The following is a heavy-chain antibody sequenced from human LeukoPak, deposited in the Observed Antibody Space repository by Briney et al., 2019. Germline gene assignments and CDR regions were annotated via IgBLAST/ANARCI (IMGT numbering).Heavy chain of an antibody. CDR3: AREGPYYDILTGSPWFDP. Sequence: PSETLSLTCAVYGRSFSGYYWSWIRQPPGKGLEWIGEINHSGSTNYNPSLKSRVTISVDTSKNQFSLKLSSVTAADTAVYYCAREGPYYDILTGSPWFDPWGQGTPVTVSS. D-gene: IGHD3-9*01. CDR1: GRSFSGYY. V-gene: IGHV4-34*01. CDR2: INHSGST. J-gene: IGHJ5*02.